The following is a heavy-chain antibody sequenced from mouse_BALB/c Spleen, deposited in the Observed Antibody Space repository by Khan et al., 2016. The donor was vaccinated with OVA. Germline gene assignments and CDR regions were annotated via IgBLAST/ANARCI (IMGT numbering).Heavy chain of an antibody. Sequence: QVQLKESGPGLVAPSQSLSITCTVSGFSLTSYGVHWVRQPPGKGLEWLGVIWTGGSTNCNSALMSRLSISKDNSKSQVFLKMHSLQTDDTAMDCGGRYYGNYGGYFDVWGAGTTVTVSS. J-gene: IGHJ1*01. CDR3: GRYYGNYGGYFDV. D-gene: IGHD2-1*01. V-gene: IGHV2-9*02. CDR2: IWTGGST. CDR1: GFSLTSYG.